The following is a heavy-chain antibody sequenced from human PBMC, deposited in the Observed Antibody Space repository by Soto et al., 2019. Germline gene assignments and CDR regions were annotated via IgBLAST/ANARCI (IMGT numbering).Heavy chain of an antibody. CDR1: GYTFTGYY. V-gene: IGHV1-2*02. D-gene: IGHD6-6*01. CDR2: INPNSGGT. Sequence: ASVKVSCKASGYTFTGYYIHWVRQAPGKGLAGMGWINPNSGGTHFAQKFQGRVTMTRGTSISTAYMELSRLRSDDTAVYYCARGSRSSGRAFDIWGQGTIVTVSS. CDR3: ARGSRSSGRAFDI. J-gene: IGHJ3*02.